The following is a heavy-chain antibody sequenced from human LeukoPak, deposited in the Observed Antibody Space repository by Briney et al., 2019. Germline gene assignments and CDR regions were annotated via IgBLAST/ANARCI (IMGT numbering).Heavy chain of an antibody. J-gene: IGHJ4*02. CDR1: GFTFSDSG. CDR2: IARNGNYA. CDR3: ARDLSEGEAF. Sequence: GGSLRLSCAASGFTFSDSGTHWVRQAPGKGLEWVSFIARNGNYAYYAASVKGRFSISRDNARNSVFLQMNTLRTDDTALYYCARDLSEGEAFWGPGTLVTVSS. V-gene: IGHV3-21*01. D-gene: IGHD2-21*01.